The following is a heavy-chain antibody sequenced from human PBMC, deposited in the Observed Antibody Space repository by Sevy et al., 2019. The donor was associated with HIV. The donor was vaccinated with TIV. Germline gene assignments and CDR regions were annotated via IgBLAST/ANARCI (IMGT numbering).Heavy chain of an antibody. D-gene: IGHD3-16*02. CDR1: GFTFSSYA. CDR3: AKADVWGSYRYKPFDY. CDR2: ISGSGGST. Sequence: GGCLRLSCAASGFTFSSYAMSWVRQAPGKGLEWVSAISGSGGSTYYADSVKGRFTISRDNSKNTLYLQMNSLRAEDTAVYYYAKADVWGSYRYKPFDYWGQGTLVTVSS. J-gene: IGHJ4*02. V-gene: IGHV3-23*01.